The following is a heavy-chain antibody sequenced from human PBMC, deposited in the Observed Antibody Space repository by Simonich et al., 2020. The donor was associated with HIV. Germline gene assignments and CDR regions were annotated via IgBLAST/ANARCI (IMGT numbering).Heavy chain of an antibody. D-gene: IGHD3-22*01. CDR2: IRSKAYGGTT. V-gene: IGHV3-49*03. Sequence: EVQLVESGGGLVQPGRSLRLSCTASGFTFGDYAMSWFRQAPGKGLEGVGFIRSKAYGGTTEYAASVKGRFTISRNDSKSIAYRKMNSLKTEDTAVYYCTSSDYDSSDYYYRYFQHWGQGTLVTVSS. CDR1: GFTFGDYA. J-gene: IGHJ1*01. CDR3: TSSDYDSSDYYYRYFQH.